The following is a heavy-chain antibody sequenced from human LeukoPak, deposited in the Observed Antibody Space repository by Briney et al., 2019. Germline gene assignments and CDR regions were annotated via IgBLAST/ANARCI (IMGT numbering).Heavy chain of an antibody. CDR2: FDPEDGET. V-gene: IGHV1-24*01. J-gene: IGHJ6*02. CDR1: GYTLTELS. D-gene: IGHD3-10*01. CDR3: ATAEARARGVIISDLYYYYGMDV. Sequence: ASVKVSCKVSGYTLTELSMHWVRQAPGKGLEWMGGFDPEDGETIYAQKFQGRVTMTEDTSADTAYMELSSLRSEDTAVYYCATAEARARGVIISDLYYYYGMDVWGQGTTATVSS.